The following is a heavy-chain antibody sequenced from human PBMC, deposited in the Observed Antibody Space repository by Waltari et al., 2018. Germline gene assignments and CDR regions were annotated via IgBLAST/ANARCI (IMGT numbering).Heavy chain of an antibody. D-gene: IGHD3-22*01. V-gene: IGHV4-61*02. CDR3: ARSGYDSTEGWLDP. CDR2: IYTTGRT. J-gene: IGHJ5*02. Sequence: QVQLQESGPGLVKPSQTLSLTCTVSGASVRRGRSFWNWIRQPAGKGLEWIARIYTTGRTDYNPSLQSRVTISADTSKNELSLKMSSVTAADTAVYYCARSGYDSTEGWLDPWGPGTLVTVSS. CDR1: GASVRRGRSF.